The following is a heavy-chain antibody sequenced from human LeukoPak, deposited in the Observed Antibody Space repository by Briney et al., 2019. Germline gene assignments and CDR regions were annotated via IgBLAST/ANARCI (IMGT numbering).Heavy chain of an antibody. J-gene: IGHJ3*02. CDR1: GITVRTNY. CDR2: IYSGGNT. D-gene: IGHD2-2*01. V-gene: IGHV3-66*02. Sequence: GGSLRLSCAASGITVRTNYISWVRQAPGKGLEWVSVIYSGGNTYYADSLKGRFTISRDNSKSTLYLQMNSLRSEDTAVYYCARGLLGQCSSTSCYPGAFDIWGQGTMVTVSS. CDR3: ARGLLGQCSSTSCYPGAFDI.